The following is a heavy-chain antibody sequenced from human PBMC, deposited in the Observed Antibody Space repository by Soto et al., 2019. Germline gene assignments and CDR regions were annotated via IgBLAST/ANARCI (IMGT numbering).Heavy chain of an antibody. CDR1: GYSFTSYW. Sequence: PGESLKISCKGSGYSFTSYWISWVRQMPGKGLEWMGRIDPRDSYTTYSPSFQGHVTISVDKSISTAYLQWSSLKASDTAMYYCANYALGYSGTWYYFNYWGQGTLVTVSS. CDR2: IDPRDSYT. D-gene: IGHD6-13*01. CDR3: ANYALGYSGTWYYFNY. V-gene: IGHV5-10-1*01. J-gene: IGHJ4*02.